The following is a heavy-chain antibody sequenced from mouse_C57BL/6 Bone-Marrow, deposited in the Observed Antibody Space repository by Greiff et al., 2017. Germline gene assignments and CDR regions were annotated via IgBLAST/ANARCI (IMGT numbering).Heavy chain of an antibody. CDR1: GYTFTSYW. Sequence: QVQLKQPGAELVKPGASVKMSCKASGYTFTSYWITWVKQRPGQGLEWIGDIYPGSGSTNYNEKFKSKATLTVDTSSSTAYMQLSSLTSEDAAVYYCARLGSSYAMDYWGQGTSVTVSS. D-gene: IGHD1-1*01. CDR2: IYPGSGST. J-gene: IGHJ4*01. CDR3: ARLGSSYAMDY. V-gene: IGHV1-55*01.